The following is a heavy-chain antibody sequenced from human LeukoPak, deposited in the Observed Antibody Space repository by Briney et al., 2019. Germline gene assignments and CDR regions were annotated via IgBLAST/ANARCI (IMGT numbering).Heavy chain of an antibody. Sequence: GGSLRLSCAVSAFTFSNYWLQWARKAPGKGLVWVLRIDANAKTTSYADSVKGRFTISTDNAKMTLYLQMNSLRAEDTAVYYCARDNPSGGYGMDVWGQGTTVTVSS. D-gene: IGHD1-26*01. J-gene: IGHJ6*02. CDR2: IDANAKTT. V-gene: IGHV3-74*01. CDR1: AFTFSNYW. CDR3: ARDNPSGGYGMDV.